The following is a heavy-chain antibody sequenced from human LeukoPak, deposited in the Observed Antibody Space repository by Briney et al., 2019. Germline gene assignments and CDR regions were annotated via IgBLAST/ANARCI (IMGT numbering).Heavy chain of an antibody. J-gene: IGHJ4*02. D-gene: IGHD5-24*01. V-gene: IGHV3-15*01. CDR3: RRDGFSSMH. CDR2: IKSKTDGGTI. Sequence: GGSLRLSCAAFGFTFSNAWMSWVRQAPGKGLEWVGRIKSKTDGGTIDYAAPVKGRFTISRDDSKNTMYLQINSLKTEDTAVYYCRRDGFSSMHWGQGTLVTVSS. CDR1: GFTFSNAW.